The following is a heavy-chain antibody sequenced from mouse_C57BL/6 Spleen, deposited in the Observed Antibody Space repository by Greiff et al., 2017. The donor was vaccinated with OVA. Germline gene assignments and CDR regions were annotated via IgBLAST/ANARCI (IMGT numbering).Heavy chain of an antibody. CDR1: GFTFSSYA. D-gene: IGHD1-1*01. Sequence: EVKLVESGEGLVKPGGSLKLSCAASGFTFSSYAMSWVRQTPEKRLEWVAYISSGGDYIYYADTVKGRFTISRDNARNTLYLQMSSLKSEDTAMYYCTRYWYYGSSFAWFAYWGQGTLVTVSA. CDR2: ISSGGDYI. J-gene: IGHJ3*01. CDR3: TRYWYYGSSFAWFAY. V-gene: IGHV5-9-1*02.